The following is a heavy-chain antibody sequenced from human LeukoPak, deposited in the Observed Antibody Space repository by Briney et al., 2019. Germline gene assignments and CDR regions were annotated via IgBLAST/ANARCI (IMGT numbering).Heavy chain of an antibody. V-gene: IGHV1-69*13. J-gene: IGHJ3*02. CDR1: GGTFISYA. Sequence: SVKVSCKASGGTFISYAISWVRQAPGQGLEWMGGIIPIFGTANYAQKFQGRVTITADESTSTAYMELSSLRSEDTAVYYCARVVFGLVTTDAFDIWGQGTMVTVSS. D-gene: IGHD4-17*01. CDR3: ARVVFGLVTTDAFDI. CDR2: IIPIFGTA.